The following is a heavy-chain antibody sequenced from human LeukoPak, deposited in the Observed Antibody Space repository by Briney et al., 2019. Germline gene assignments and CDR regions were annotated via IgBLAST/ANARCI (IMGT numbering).Heavy chain of an antibody. CDR1: GLTFSTYA. Sequence: PGGSWGFSFEASGLTFSTYALSWVGQPPAMGLEWVSPITDSGGDTYHADSIKGRFTISRDNSKNTLYLQMNSLRADDTAVYYCAKGSSGSRPYYFDYWGQGTLVTVSS. CDR3: AKGSSGSRPYYFDY. CDR2: ITDSGGDT. V-gene: IGHV3-23*01. D-gene: IGHD3-10*01. J-gene: IGHJ4*02.